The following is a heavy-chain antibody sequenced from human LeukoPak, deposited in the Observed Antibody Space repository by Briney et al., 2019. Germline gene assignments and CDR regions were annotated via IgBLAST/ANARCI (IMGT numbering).Heavy chain of an antibody. V-gene: IGHV4-59*08. CDR3: ARLIVGATPGFDY. CDR2: IYYSGST. D-gene: IGHD1-26*01. J-gene: IGHJ4*02. Sequence: SETLSLTCAVYGGSFSGDYWSWIRQPPGKGLEWIGYIYYSGSTNYNPSLKSRVTISVDTSKNQFSLKLSSVTAADTAVYYCARLIVGATPGFDYWGQGTLVTVSS. CDR1: GGSFSGDY.